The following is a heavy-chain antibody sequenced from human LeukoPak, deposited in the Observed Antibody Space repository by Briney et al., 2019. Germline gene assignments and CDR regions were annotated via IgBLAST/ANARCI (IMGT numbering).Heavy chain of an antibody. CDR1: GYTFTSYY. V-gene: IGHV1-46*01. J-gene: IGHJ4*02. CDR3: ASSPSTLIAARPFDY. D-gene: IGHD6-6*01. Sequence: ASVKVSCKASGYTFTSYYMHWVRQAPGQGLEWMGIINPSGGSTSYAQKFQGRVTMTRDMSTSTVYMELSSLRSEDTAVYYCASSPSTLIAARPFDYWGQGTLVTVSS. CDR2: INPSGGST.